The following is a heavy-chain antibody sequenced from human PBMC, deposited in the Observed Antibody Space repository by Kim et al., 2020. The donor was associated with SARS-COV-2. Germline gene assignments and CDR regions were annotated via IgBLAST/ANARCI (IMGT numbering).Heavy chain of an antibody. CDR3: AKDGGAYLPNLDY. Sequence: GGSLRLSCAASGFTFDDYAIHWVRQSSGKGLEWVSLIPWDGRNTYYVDSVRGRFTVSRANSDNSVYLQLTSLRPEDTAWYFCAKDGGAYLPNLDYWGQGT. J-gene: IGHJ4*03. D-gene: IGHD3-16*01. CDR2: IPWDGRNT. V-gene: IGHV3-43D*03. CDR1: GFTFDDYA.